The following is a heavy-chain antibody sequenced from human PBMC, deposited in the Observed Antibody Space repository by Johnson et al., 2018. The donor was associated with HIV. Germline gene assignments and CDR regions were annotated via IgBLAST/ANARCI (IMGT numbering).Heavy chain of an antibody. Sequence: QVQLVESGGGVVQPGRSLRLSCAASGFTFSSYAMHWVRQAPGKGLEWVAVISYDGSNKYYADSVKGRFTISRDNSKNTLYLQMNSLRAEDTAGYYCARGLTGTRRDAFDIWGQGTMVTVSS. CDR3: ARGLTGTRRDAFDI. D-gene: IGHD1-7*01. V-gene: IGHV3-30-3*01. J-gene: IGHJ3*02. CDR2: ISYDGSNK. CDR1: GFTFSSYA.